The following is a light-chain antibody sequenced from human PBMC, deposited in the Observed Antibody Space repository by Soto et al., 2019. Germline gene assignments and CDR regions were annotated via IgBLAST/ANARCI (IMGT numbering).Light chain of an antibody. CDR2: SND. Sequence: QPVLTQPPSASGTPGQRVTISCSGSSSNIGSNTVNWYQQLPGTAPKLLIYSNDQRPSGVPDRFSGSKSGTSASLAISGLQSEDEADYYCQSYDRSLSGVFGTGTKVTVL. CDR1: SSNIGSNT. CDR3: QSYDRSLSGV. V-gene: IGLV1-44*01. J-gene: IGLJ1*01.